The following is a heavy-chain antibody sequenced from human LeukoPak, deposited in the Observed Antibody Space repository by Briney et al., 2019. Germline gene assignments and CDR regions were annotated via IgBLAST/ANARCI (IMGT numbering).Heavy chain of an antibody. V-gene: IGHV3-53*01. CDR1: GFTVSDNC. CDR2: IYNDGDT. Sequence: GGSLILSCVASGFTVSDNCMSWVRQAPGKGLEWVSVIYNDGDTYFSDSVKGRFTIFRDNSKNTLYLQMNSLRAEDTAVYFCARERIYFGSGRDLTDARLFYYYGMDVWGQGTTVTVSS. D-gene: IGHD3-10*01. J-gene: IGHJ6*02. CDR3: ARERIYFGSGRDLTDARLFYYYGMDV.